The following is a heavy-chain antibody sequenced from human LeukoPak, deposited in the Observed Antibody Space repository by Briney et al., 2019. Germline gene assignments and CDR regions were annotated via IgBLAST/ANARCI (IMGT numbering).Heavy chain of an antibody. V-gene: IGHV5-51*01. CDR2: FYPGDSDT. D-gene: IGHD2-2*01. CDR3: ARQYCTSTTCYHREFDF. Sequence: GESLKISCEGSGYSFTHYWIGWVRQMPGKGLEWMGIFYPGDSDTTYSPSFQGLVTISADKSISTAYLQWSSLKASDTSIYYCARQYCTSTTCYHREFDFWGQGTLVTVSS. CDR1: GYSFTHYW. J-gene: IGHJ4*02.